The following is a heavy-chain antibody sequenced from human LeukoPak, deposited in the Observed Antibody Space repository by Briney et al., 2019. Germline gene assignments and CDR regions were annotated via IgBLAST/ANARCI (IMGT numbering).Heavy chain of an antibody. CDR2: ISSSSSYI. CDR3: ARKWGRQGGDY. CDR1: GFTFSSYS. D-gene: IGHD2-8*01. Sequence: GGSLRLSCAASGFTFSSYSMNWVRQAPGKGLEWVSSISSSSSYIYCADSVEGRFTISRDNAKNSLYLQMNSLRAEDTAVYYCARKWGRQGGDYWGQGTLVTVSS. V-gene: IGHV3-21*01. J-gene: IGHJ4*02.